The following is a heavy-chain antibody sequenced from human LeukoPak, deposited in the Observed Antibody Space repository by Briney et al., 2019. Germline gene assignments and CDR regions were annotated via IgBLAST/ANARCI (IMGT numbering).Heavy chain of an antibody. CDR3: AKGLHRGSCPDYYYYYMDV. J-gene: IGHJ6*03. D-gene: IGHD1-26*01. V-gene: IGHV3-23*01. CDR2: ISGSGGST. CDR1: GFTFSSYA. Sequence: PGGSLRLSCAASGFTFSSYAMSWVRQAPGKGLEWVSAISGSGGSTYYADSVKGRFTISRDNTKNTLYLQMNSLRAEDTAVYYCAKGLHRGSCPDYYYYYMDVWGKGTTVTVSS.